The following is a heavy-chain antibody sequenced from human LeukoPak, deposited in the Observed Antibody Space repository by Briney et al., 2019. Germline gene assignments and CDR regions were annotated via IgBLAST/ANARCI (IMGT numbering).Heavy chain of an antibody. V-gene: IGHV1-69*05. D-gene: IGHD4-23*01. CDR2: IIPIFGTA. CDR3: ASYGGYGGNYFDY. CDR1: GGTFSSYA. Sequence: SSVKVSCKASGGTFSSYAISWVRQAPGQGLEWMGGIIPIFGTANYAQKFQGRVTITTDESTSTAYMELSSLRSEDTAVYYCASYGGYGGNYFDYWGQGTLVTVSS. J-gene: IGHJ4*02.